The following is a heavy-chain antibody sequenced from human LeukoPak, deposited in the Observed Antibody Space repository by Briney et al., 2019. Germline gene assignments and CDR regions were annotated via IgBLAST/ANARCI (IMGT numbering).Heavy chain of an antibody. CDR2: ISGSGGST. Sequence: PGGSLRLSCAASGFTFSSYAMSWVRQAPGKGLEWVSAISGSGGSTYYADSVKGRFTIPRDNSKNTLYLQMNSLRAEDTAVYYCAKDRSSGWYYFDYWGQGTLVTVSS. D-gene: IGHD6-19*01. CDR1: GFTFSSYA. V-gene: IGHV3-23*01. J-gene: IGHJ4*02. CDR3: AKDRSSGWYYFDY.